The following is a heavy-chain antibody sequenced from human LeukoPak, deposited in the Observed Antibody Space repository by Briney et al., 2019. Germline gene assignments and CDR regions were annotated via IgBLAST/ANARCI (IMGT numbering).Heavy chain of an antibody. D-gene: IGHD5-18*01. CDR2: IIPIFGTA. V-gene: IGHV1-69*01. Sequence: ASVKVSCKASGGTFSSYAISWVRQAPGQGLEWMGGIIPIFGTANYAQKFQGRVTITADESTSTAYMEPSSLRSEDTAVYYCARDYGDTAIPGYWGQGTLVTVSS. CDR1: GGTFSSYA. J-gene: IGHJ4*02. CDR3: ARDYGDTAIPGY.